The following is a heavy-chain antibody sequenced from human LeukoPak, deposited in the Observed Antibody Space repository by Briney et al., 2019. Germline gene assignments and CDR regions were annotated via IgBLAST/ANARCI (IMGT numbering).Heavy chain of an antibody. V-gene: IGHV1-3*01. Sequence: GASVKVSCKASGYTFTSYAMHWVRQAPGQRLEWMGWINAGNGNTKYSQKFQGRVTITADESTSTAYMELSSLRSEDTAVYYCAIQAYCGGDCYNEGPFDYWGQGTLVTVSS. J-gene: IGHJ4*02. CDR3: AIQAYCGGDCYNEGPFDY. CDR1: GYTFTSYA. D-gene: IGHD2-21*01. CDR2: INAGNGNT.